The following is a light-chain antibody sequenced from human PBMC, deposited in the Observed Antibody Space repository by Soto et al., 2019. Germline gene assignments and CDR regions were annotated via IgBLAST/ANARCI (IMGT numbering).Light chain of an antibody. CDR3: ASYTTSSTYV. J-gene: IGLJ1*01. Sequence: QSALTQPASVSGSPGQSIAISCTGTSSDVGGYSYVSWYQQQPGKAPKLVISDVSNRPSGVSDRFSGSKSGNTASLTISGLQTEDETDYYSASYTTSSTYVFGTGTKVTV. CDR1: SSDVGGYSY. V-gene: IGLV2-14*01. CDR2: DVS.